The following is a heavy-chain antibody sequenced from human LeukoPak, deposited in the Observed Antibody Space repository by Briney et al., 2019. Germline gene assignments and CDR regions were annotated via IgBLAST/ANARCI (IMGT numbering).Heavy chain of an antibody. D-gene: IGHD2-8*01. Sequence: PGGPLRLSCATSGYTFEYYDMSWVHQARGKGLEWVAGIKWNGGKSGYAVSVTCRFTTSRDNAQNSVYLQMNTLRDEDTAVYYCARDGVGLDIWSQGTMVSVSS. J-gene: IGHJ3*02. CDR3: ARDGVGLDI. CDR1: GYTFEYYD. V-gene: IGHV3-20*04. CDR2: IKWNGGKS.